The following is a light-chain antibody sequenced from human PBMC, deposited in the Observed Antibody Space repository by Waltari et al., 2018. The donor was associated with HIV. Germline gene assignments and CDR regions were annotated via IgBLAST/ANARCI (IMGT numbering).Light chain of an antibody. V-gene: IGLV2-8*01. CDR3: SSYKDANDVV. J-gene: IGLJ2*01. CDR2: EVN. Sequence: QSALTPPPPASGSPGQSVTIPSTGTSSDVGGFDHVLWYHQQPPKAPKLILYEVNRRPSGVPDRFSGSKSGNTASLTVSGLQPEDEGDYYCSSYKDANDVVFGGGTKLTVL. CDR1: SSDVGGFDH.